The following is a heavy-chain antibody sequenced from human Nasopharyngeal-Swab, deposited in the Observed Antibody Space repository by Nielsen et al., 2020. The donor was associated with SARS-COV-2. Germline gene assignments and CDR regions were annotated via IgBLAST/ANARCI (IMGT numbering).Heavy chain of an antibody. CDR1: GFTFSDHY. Sequence: GESLKLSRAASGFTFSDHYMDWVRQAPGKGLEWVGRTRNKGNSYTTEYAASVKGRFSISRDDSKNALHLQMNSLKTEDTAVYYCARGRRGYNWNDFGEPFDYWGQGTLVTVSS. V-gene: IGHV3-72*01. D-gene: IGHD1-20*01. J-gene: IGHJ4*02. CDR3: ARGRRGYNWNDFGEPFDY. CDR2: TRNKGNSYTT.